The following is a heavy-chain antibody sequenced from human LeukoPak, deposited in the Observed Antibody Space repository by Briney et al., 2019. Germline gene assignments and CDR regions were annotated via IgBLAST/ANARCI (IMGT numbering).Heavy chain of an antibody. CDR1: GFTFSSYG. Sequence: GGSLRLSCAASGFTFSSYGMHWVRQAPGKGLEWVAFIRYDGSNKYYADSVKGRFTISRDNSKNTLYLQMNSLRAEDTAVYYCAKDLIAVAGMGGAFDIWGQGTMVTVSS. CDR2: IRYDGSNK. CDR3: AKDLIAVAGMGGAFDI. J-gene: IGHJ3*02. V-gene: IGHV3-30*02. D-gene: IGHD6-19*01.